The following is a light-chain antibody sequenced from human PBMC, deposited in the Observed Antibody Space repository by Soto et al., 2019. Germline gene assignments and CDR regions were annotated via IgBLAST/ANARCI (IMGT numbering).Light chain of an antibody. CDR2: DAS. Sequence: EIVLTQSQATLSLSLGERAALSCRASQSVSSYLAWYQQKPGQAPRLLIYDASNRATGIPARFSGSGSGTDFTLTISSLEPEDFAVYYCQQRSNWPWTFGQGTKVDI. J-gene: IGKJ1*01. CDR1: QSVSSY. CDR3: QQRSNWPWT. V-gene: IGKV3-11*01.